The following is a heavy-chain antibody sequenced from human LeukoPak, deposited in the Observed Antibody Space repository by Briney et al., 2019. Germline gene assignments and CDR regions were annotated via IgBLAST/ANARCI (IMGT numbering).Heavy chain of an antibody. CDR2: MNPNSGNT. Sequence: ASVKVSCKASGYTFTSYDINWVRQATGQGLEWMGWMNPNSGNTGYAQKFQGRVTITRNTSISTAYMELSSLRSEDTAVYYCARGDRYYYDSSGCYPGNYWGQGTLVTVSS. D-gene: IGHD3-22*01. CDR3: ARGDRYYYDSSGCYPGNY. J-gene: IGHJ4*02. CDR1: GYTFTSYD. V-gene: IGHV1-8*03.